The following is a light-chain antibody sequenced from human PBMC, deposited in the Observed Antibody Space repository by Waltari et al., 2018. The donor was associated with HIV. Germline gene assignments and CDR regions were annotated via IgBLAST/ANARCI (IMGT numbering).Light chain of an antibody. CDR3: SSYADNTGV. V-gene: IGLV2-8*01. Sequence: QSALTQPASVSGSPGPSITLSCTGTSSAVGGYTYVSWYQQHPGKAPKLMIYEVTKRPSGVPDRFSGSKSGNTASLTVSGLQAEDEADYYCSSYADNTGVFGGGTKLTVL. J-gene: IGLJ2*01. CDR1: SSAVGGYTY. CDR2: EVT.